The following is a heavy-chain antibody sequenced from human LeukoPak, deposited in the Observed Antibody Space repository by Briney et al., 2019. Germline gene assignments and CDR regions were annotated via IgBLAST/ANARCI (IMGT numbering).Heavy chain of an antibody. J-gene: IGHJ4*02. V-gene: IGHV3-74*01. Sequence: QSGGSLRLSCAASGFTFSNYWMHWVRQAPGKGLVWVSRIKSDGSTTTYADSVKGRFTISRDNAKNTLYLQMNSLRAEDTALYYCASFSVRDDNGWGQGTLVTVSS. CDR3: ASFSVRDDNG. D-gene: IGHD2-21*01. CDR2: IKSDGSTT. CDR1: GFTFSNYW.